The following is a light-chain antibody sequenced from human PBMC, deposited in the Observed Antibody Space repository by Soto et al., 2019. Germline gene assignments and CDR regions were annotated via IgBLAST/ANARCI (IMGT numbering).Light chain of an antibody. V-gene: IGKV3-15*01. J-gene: IGKJ1*01. CDR1: QCVSSN. Sequence: EIVMTQSPATLSVSQGDRATLSCRASQCVSSNLAWYQQKSGQAPRLLMYGASTRDSGIPARFSGSGSGTEFTLTISSLQSEDFAVYYCQQYDNWPRTFGQGTKVDIK. CDR3: QQYDNWPRT. CDR2: GAS.